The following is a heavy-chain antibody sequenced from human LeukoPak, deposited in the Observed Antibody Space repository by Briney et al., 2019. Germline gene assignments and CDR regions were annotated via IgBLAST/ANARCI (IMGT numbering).Heavy chain of an antibody. V-gene: IGHV3-21*01. CDR1: GFTFSSYS. Sequence: GGSLRLSCAASGFTFSSYSMNWVRQAPGKGLEWVSSISSSSSYIYYADSVKGRFTISRDNAKNSLYLQMNSLRAEDTAVYCCARDHPVVGFDPWGQGTLVTVSS. J-gene: IGHJ5*02. CDR2: ISSSSSYI. CDR3: ARDHPVVGFDP. D-gene: IGHD2-15*01.